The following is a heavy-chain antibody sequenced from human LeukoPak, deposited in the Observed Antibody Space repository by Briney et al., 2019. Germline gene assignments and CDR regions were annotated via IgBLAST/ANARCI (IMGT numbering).Heavy chain of an antibody. V-gene: IGHV4-34*01. CDR3: ARSITIFGVVQSIRRWCDP. Sequence: PSETLSLTCALYGGSFSSFYWGWSRQPPGKGLEWIGEINHSGSTNYNPSLKSRVTISVDTSKNQFSLKLSSVTAADTAVYYCARSITIFGVVQSIRRWCDPWGQGTLVTVSS. CDR1: GGSFSSFY. CDR2: INHSGST. J-gene: IGHJ5*02. D-gene: IGHD3-3*01.